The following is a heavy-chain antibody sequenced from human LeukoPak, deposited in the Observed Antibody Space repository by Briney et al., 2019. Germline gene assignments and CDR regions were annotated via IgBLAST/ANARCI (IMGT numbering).Heavy chain of an antibody. Sequence: GGSLRLSCAASGFTFSSYGMHWVRQAPGKGLEWVAVIWYDGSNKHYADSVKGRFTISRDNSKNTLYLQMNSLRAEDTAVYYCARDQGRYDVRGVFDYWGQGTLVTVSS. D-gene: IGHD5-12*01. CDR2: IWYDGSNK. CDR1: GFTFSSYG. V-gene: IGHV3-33*01. J-gene: IGHJ4*02. CDR3: ARDQGRYDVRGVFDY.